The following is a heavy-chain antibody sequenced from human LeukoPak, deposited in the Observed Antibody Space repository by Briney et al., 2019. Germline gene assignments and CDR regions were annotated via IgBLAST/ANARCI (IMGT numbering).Heavy chain of an antibody. CDR1: GYSFTDYY. CDR3: ARFVSGYDWMGDAFDI. CDR2: INPNSGGT. J-gene: IGHJ3*02. D-gene: IGHD5-12*01. V-gene: IGHV1-2*02. Sequence: GASVNVSSKTSGYSFTDYYMHWVRQAPGQGLEWMGWINPNSGGTSSAQKFQGRVTMTRDTSISTAYMELSRLRSDDTAVYYCARFVSGYDWMGDAFDIWGQGTMVTVSS.